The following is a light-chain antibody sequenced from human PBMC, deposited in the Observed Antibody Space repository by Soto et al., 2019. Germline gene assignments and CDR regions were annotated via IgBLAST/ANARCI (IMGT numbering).Light chain of an antibody. CDR1: QSVSSNN. CDR3: QQYGRPPFT. V-gene: IGKV3-20*01. CDR2: GAS. J-gene: IGKJ3*01. Sequence: EIVLTQSPGTLSLSPGERATLSCRASQSVSSNNLAWYQQRPGQAPRVVIYGASTRATGIPERFSGSGSGTAFSLTISSLELEGFAVYYCQQYGRPPFTLGPGTKVDIK.